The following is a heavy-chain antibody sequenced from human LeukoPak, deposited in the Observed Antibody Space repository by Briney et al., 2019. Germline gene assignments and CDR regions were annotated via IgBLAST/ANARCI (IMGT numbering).Heavy chain of an antibody. Sequence: SETLSLTCTVSGGSISSSSYYWGWIRQPPGKGLEWIGSIYYSGSTYYNPSLKSRVTISVDTSKNQFSLKLSSVTAADTAVYYCARRILHYGGNSGAFDIWGQGTMVTVSS. V-gene: IGHV4-39*01. CDR1: GGSISSSSYY. D-gene: IGHD4-23*01. J-gene: IGHJ3*02. CDR2: IYYSGST. CDR3: ARRILHYGGNSGAFDI.